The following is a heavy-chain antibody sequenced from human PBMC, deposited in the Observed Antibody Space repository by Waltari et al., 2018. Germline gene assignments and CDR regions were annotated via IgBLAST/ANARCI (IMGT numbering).Heavy chain of an antibody. J-gene: IGHJ2*01. CDR3: AKDSVVVAATRPYWYFDL. CDR1: GFTFSSYA. V-gene: IGHV3-23*01. CDR2: ISGSGGST. Sequence: EVQLLESGGGLVQPGGSLRLSCAASGFTFSSYAMSWVRQAPGKGLEWVSAISGSGGSTYYADSVKGRFTISRENSKNTLYLQMNSLRAEDTAVYYCAKDSVVVAATRPYWYFDLWGRGTLVTVSS. D-gene: IGHD2-15*01.